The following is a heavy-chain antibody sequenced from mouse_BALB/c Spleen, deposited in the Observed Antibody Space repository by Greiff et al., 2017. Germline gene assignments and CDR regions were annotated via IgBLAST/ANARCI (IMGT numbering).Heavy chain of an antibody. V-gene: IGHV2-9*02. D-gene: IGHD2-9*01. J-gene: IGHJ3*01. CDR2: IWAGGST. CDR3: ARDLLWLRRSFED. Sequence: VQLKESGPGLVAPSQSLSITCTVSGFSLTSYGVHWVRQPPGKGLEWLGVIWAGGSTNYNSALMSRLSISKDNSKSQVFLKMNSLQTDDTAMYYCARDLLWLRRSFEDWGQGTLVTVSA. CDR1: GFSLTSYG.